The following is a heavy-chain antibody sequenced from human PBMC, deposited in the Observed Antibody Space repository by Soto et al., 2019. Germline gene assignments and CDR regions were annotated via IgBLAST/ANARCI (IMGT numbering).Heavy chain of an antibody. D-gene: IGHD3-3*01. CDR1: GGSFSGYY. V-gene: IGHV4-34*01. CDR2: IDHSGYT. J-gene: IGHJ5*02. CDR3: ARVRDGSEP. Sequence: SETLSLTCVVYGGSFSGYYWNWIRQPPGKGLEWIGEIDHSGYTNHNPSLKSRVTISVDTSKNQFSLMLTSVTAAHTAVYYCARVRDGSEPWGTGTLVTVSS.